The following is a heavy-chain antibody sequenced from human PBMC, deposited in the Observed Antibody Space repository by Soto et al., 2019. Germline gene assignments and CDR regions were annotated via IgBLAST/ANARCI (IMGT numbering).Heavy chain of an antibody. D-gene: IGHD2-8*01. CDR2: ISGYNCDT. J-gene: IGHJ6*02. CDR1: GYTFTRYG. V-gene: IGHV1-18*01. Sequence: QGHLVQSGGEVKKPGASVKVSCKASGYTFTRYGISWVRQAPGQGVEWMGWISGYNCDTNYAQNVQGRVSMTIDTSTSTAYMELRSLTSDDTAVYYCAKNGQPPYYYYGLDVWGQGTTVTVSS. CDR3: AKNGQPPYYYYGLDV.